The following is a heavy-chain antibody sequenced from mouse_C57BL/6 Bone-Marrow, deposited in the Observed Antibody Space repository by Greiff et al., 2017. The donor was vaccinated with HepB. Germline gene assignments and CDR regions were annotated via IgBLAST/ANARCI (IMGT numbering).Heavy chain of an antibody. J-gene: IGHJ3*01. CDR2: IYPGSGNT. Sequence: VQLQQSGAELVRPGASVKLSCKASGYTFTDYYINWVKQRPGQGLEWIARIYPGSGNTYYNEKFKGKATLTAEKSSSTAYMQLSSLTSEDSAVYFGARGGSSGYWFAYWGQGTLVTVSA. D-gene: IGHD3-2*02. CDR3: ARGGSSGYWFAY. V-gene: IGHV1-76*01. CDR1: GYTFTDYY.